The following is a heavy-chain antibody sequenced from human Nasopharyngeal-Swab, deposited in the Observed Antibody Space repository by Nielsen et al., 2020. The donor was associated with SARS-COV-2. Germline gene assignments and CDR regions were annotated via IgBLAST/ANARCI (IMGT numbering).Heavy chain of an antibody. CDR3: ATENGGVGGSSTSLLPYYYYYGMDV. J-gene: IGHJ6*02. CDR2: IIPILGIA. CDR1: GGTFSSYA. Sequence: SVKVSCKASGGTFSSYAISWVRQAPGQGLEWMGRIIPILGIANYAQKFQGRVTMTEDTSTDTAYMELSSLRSEDTAVYYCATENGGVGGSSTSLLPYYYYYGMDVWGQGTTVTVSS. V-gene: IGHV1-69*04. D-gene: IGHD2-2*01.